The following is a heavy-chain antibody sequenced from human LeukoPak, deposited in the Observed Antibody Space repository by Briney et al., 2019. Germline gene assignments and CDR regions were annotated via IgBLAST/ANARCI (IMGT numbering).Heavy chain of an antibody. V-gene: IGHV4-30-2*01. J-gene: IGHJ4*02. CDR3: ARERPRPYAFPDY. CDR1: GGSISSGGYY. D-gene: IGHD2-2*01. CDR2: IYHSGST. Sequence: SQTLSLTCTVSGGSISSGGYYWSWIRQPPGKGLEWIGCIYHSGSTYYNPSLKSRVTISVDTSKNQFSLKLSSVTAADTAVYYCARERPRPYAFPDYWGQGTLVTVSS.